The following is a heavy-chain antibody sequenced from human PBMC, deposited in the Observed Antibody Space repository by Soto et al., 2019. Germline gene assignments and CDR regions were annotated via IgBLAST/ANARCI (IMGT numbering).Heavy chain of an antibody. CDR2: IIPIFGTA. CDR1: GGTFSSYA. V-gene: IGHV1-69*06. CDR3: ARDCSSTSCYSHYYYYYGMDV. J-gene: IGHJ6*02. Sequence: SVKVSCKASGGTFSSYAISWVRQAPGQGLEWMGGIIPIFGTANYAQKFQGRVTITADKSTSTAYMELSSLRSEDTAVYYCARDCSSTSCYSHYYYYYGMDVWGQGTTVTVS. D-gene: IGHD2-2*01.